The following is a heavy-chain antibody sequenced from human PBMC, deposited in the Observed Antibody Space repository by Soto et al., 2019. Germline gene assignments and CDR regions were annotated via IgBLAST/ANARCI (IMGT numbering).Heavy chain of an antibody. J-gene: IGHJ6*02. CDR1: GGTFSSYA. CDR2: IIPIFGTA. Sequence: VKVSCKASGGTFSSYAISWVRQAPGQGREWMGGIIPIFGTANYAQKCQGRVKITADESTSTAYMELRSLRFEDTAVYYWARDLSGWGLTNGHYVVHVWG. D-gene: IGHD3-16*01. CDR3: ARDLSGWGLTNGHYVVHV. V-gene: IGHV1-69*13.